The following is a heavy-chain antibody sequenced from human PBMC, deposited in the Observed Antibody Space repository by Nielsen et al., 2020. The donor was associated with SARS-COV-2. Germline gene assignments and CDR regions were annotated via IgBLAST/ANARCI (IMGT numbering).Heavy chain of an antibody. V-gene: IGHV3-9*01. D-gene: IGHD1-26*01. Sequence: GGSLRLSCAASGFTFDDYAMHWVRQAPGKGLEWVSGISWNSGSIGYADSVKGRFTISRDNAKNSLYLQMNSLRAEDTALYYCAKAPGGSYYGGDWFDPWGQGTLVTVSS. CDR2: ISWNSGSI. CDR3: AKAPGGSYYGGDWFDP. CDR1: GFTFDDYA. J-gene: IGHJ5*02.